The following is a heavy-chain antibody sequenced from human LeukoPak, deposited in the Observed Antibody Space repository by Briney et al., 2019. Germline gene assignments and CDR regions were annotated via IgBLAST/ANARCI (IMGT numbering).Heavy chain of an antibody. J-gene: IGHJ4*02. D-gene: IGHD6-13*01. V-gene: IGHV3-48*04. Sequence: GGSLRLSCAASEFTFSSYSMNWVRQAPGKGLEWVSYISSTSNTIQYADSVKGRFTISRDNAKNSLYLQMNSLRAEDTAVYYCTRDLGIAAAGTHDYWGQGTLVTVSS. CDR1: EFTFSSYS. CDR2: ISSTSNTI. CDR3: TRDLGIAAAGTHDY.